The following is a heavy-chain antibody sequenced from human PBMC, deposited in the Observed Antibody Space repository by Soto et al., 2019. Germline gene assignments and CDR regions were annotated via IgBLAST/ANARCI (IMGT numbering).Heavy chain of an antibody. CDR3: AKNVRPYVVRGVIVDY. CDR1: GFTFSSYA. Sequence: GGSLRLSCAASGFTFSSYAMSWVRQAPGKGLEWVSAISGSGGSTYYADSVKGRFTISRDNSKNTLYLQMNSLRAEDTAVYYCAKNVRPYVVRGVIVDYWGQGTLVTVSS. V-gene: IGHV3-23*01. D-gene: IGHD3-10*01. J-gene: IGHJ4*02. CDR2: ISGSGGST.